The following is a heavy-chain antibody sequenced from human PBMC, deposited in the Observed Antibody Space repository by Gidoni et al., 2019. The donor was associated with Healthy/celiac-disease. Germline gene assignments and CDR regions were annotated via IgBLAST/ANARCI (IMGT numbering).Heavy chain of an antibody. J-gene: IGHJ6*02. CDR1: GFTFSSYA. CDR3: ARRWFGELLGGYYYYGMDV. Sequence: VQPGRSLRLSCAASGFTFSSYAMHWVRQAPGKGLEWVAVISYDGSNKYYADSVKGRFTISRDNSKNTLYLQMNSLRAEDTAVYYCARRWFGELLGGYYYYGMDVWGQGTTVTVSS. D-gene: IGHD3-10*01. V-gene: IGHV3-30-3*01. CDR2: ISYDGSNK.